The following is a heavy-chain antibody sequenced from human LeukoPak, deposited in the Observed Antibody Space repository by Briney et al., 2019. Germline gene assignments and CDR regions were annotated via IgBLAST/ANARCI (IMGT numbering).Heavy chain of an antibody. V-gene: IGHV3-30*04. Sequence: GRSLRLSCAASGFTFRSHAMHWVRQAPGKGLEWVAVISYDGSNKYYADSVKGRFTISRDNSKNTLYLQMNSLRAEDTAVYYCARDISYCSSTSSCSGAFDIWGQGTMVTVSS. J-gene: IGHJ3*02. CDR2: ISYDGSNK. CDR3: ARDISYCSSTSSCSGAFDI. D-gene: IGHD2-2*01. CDR1: GFTFRSHA.